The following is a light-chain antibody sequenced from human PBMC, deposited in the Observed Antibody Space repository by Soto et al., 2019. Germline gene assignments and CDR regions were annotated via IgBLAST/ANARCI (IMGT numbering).Light chain of an antibody. CDR1: SSDIGSYNL. V-gene: IGLV2-23*01. CDR3: CSYAGSSTVI. J-gene: IGLJ2*01. Sequence: QSALTQSASVSGSPGQSITISCTGTSSDIGSYNLVSWYLQHPGKAPKLMIYEGSKRPSGVSNRFSGSKAGNTASLTSSGRQAEDEADYYCCSYAGSSTVIFGGGTKLTVL. CDR2: EGS.